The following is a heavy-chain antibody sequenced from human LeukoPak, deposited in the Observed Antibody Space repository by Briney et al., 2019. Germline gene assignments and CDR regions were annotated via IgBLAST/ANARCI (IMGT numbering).Heavy chain of an antibody. CDR1: GGSITSTSYY. CDR3: ASDTYGYVTPGYFDD. J-gene: IGHJ4*02. Sequence: SETLSLTCAVSGGSITSTSYYWGWIRQPPGKGLEWIGSIYYSGSTYYNPSLKSRVTISVDTSKNQFSLKLSSVTAADMAVYYCASDTYGYVTPGYFDDWAQGILVTVSS. V-gene: IGHV4-39*01. D-gene: IGHD5-18*01. CDR2: IYYSGST.